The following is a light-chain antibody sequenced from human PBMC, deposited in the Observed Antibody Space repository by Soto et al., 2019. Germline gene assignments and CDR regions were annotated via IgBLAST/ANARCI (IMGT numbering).Light chain of an antibody. CDR3: QQYYSYWT. CDR1: QSICRW. J-gene: IGKJ4*02. V-gene: IGKV1-5*01. CDR2: DAS. Sequence: DIQMTQSPSTLSASVGDTVTVTCRASQSICRWLAWNQQKPGKAPKLLIFDASTLENGVPARFSGSRSGPEFPLTISRLQPDAFATYYCQQYYSYWTFGEGTKVEIK.